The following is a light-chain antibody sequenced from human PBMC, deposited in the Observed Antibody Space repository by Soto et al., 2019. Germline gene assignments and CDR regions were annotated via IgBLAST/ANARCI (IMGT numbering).Light chain of an antibody. CDR1: SSDVGGYNY. J-gene: IGLJ2*01. V-gene: IGLV2-8*01. CDR2: EVS. CDR3: ISYAGSNNLV. Sequence: QSALTQPPSASGSPGQSVTISCTGTSSDVGGYNYVSWYQQHPGKAPKLMIYEVSKRPSGVPDRFSGSKSGNTASLTVSWLQAEDEADYYCISYAGSNNLVFGGGTKVTVL.